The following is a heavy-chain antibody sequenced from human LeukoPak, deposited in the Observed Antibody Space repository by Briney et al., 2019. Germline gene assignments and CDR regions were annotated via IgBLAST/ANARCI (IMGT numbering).Heavy chain of an antibody. Sequence: GASVKVSCKASGYTFTSYAMHWVRQAPGQRLEWMGWINAGNGNTKYSQKFQGRVTITRDTSASTAYMELSSLRSEDTAVYYCARDRPPGRDTYDAFDIWGQGTMVTVSS. J-gene: IGHJ3*02. CDR2: INAGNGNT. CDR1: GYTFTSYA. V-gene: IGHV1-3*01. D-gene: IGHD3-10*01. CDR3: ARDRPPGRDTYDAFDI.